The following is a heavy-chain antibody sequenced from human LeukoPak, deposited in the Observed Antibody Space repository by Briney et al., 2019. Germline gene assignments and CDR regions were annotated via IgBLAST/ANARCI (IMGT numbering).Heavy chain of an antibody. Sequence: SQTLSLTCAISGDSVSSNSAAWNWIRQSPSRGLEWLGRTFYRSKWYNDYAVSVKSRITINPDTSKNLFSLQLNSVIPEDTAVYYCARGSPNLGFCSSTSCYYGMDVWGQGTTVTVSS. J-gene: IGHJ6*02. CDR2: TFYRSKWYN. CDR1: GDSVSSNSAA. D-gene: IGHD2-2*01. CDR3: ARGSPNLGFCSSTSCYYGMDV. V-gene: IGHV6-1*01.